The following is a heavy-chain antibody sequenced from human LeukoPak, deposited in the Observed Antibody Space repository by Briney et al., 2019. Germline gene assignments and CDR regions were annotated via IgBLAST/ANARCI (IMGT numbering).Heavy chain of an antibody. Sequence: SETLSLTCTVSGGSISSGGYYWSWIRQHPGKGLEWIGEINHSGSTYYNPSLKSRVTISIDKSKNQFSLNLSPVTAADTAVYYCASTIDSGGNYFDYWGQGTLVTVSS. CDR3: ASTIDSGGNYFDY. V-gene: IGHV4-31*09. CDR2: INHSGST. D-gene: IGHD2-15*01. J-gene: IGHJ4*02. CDR1: GGSISSGGYY.